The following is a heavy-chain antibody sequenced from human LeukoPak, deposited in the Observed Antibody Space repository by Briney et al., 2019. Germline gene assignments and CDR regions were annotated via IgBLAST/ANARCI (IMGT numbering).Heavy chain of an antibody. CDR3: ARDIGYSYGYFDY. D-gene: IGHD5-18*01. Sequence: SETLSLTCAVYGGSFSGYYWSWIRQPPGKGLEWIGEINHSGSTNYNPSLKSRVTISVDTSKNQFSLKLSSVTAADTAVYYCARDIGYSYGYFDYWGQGTLVTVSS. V-gene: IGHV4-34*01. J-gene: IGHJ4*02. CDR2: INHSGST. CDR1: GGSFSGYY.